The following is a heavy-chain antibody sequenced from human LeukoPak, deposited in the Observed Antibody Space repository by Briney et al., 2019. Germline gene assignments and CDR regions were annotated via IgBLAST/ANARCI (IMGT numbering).Heavy chain of an antibody. J-gene: IGHJ4*02. CDR1: GFTFSSYW. V-gene: IGHV3-74*01. D-gene: IGHD6-19*01. CDR2: VSPQGSDT. Sequence: GGSLRLSCAASGFTFSSYWMHWVRQAPGNGLVWVSRVSPQGSDTSYTDSVKGRFTISRDNAKDSLHLQMDNLRAEDTAVYYCARARWSSTGWFLGYWGQGTLVAVSS. CDR3: ARARWSSTGWFLGY.